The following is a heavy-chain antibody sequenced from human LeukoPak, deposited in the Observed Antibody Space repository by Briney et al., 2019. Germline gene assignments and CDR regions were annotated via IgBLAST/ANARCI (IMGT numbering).Heavy chain of an antibody. J-gene: IGHJ3*02. D-gene: IGHD2-21*02. CDR1: GGSISSYY. Sequence: SETLSLTCTVSGGSISSYYWSWIRQPPGKGLEWIGYIYYSGSTNYNPSLKSRVTISVDTSKNQFSLKLSSVTAADTAVYYCARLHNCGGDCGHAFDIWGQGTMVTVSS. CDR3: ARLHNCGGDCGHAFDI. V-gene: IGHV4-59*08. CDR2: IYYSGST.